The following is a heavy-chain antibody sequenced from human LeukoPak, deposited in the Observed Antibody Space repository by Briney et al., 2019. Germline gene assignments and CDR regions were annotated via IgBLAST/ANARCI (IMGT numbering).Heavy chain of an antibody. V-gene: IGHV4-59*01. CDR2: ISYSGST. CDR1: GGSISSYS. Sequence: SETLSLTCTVSGGSISSYSWSWIRQPPGKGLEWIWDISYSGSTNYNPSLKSRVTISVDTSKNQFSLKLSSVTAADTAVYYCARGGTYYYDSSGSLFDYWGQGTLVTVSS. J-gene: IGHJ4*02. CDR3: ARGGTYYYDSSGSLFDY. D-gene: IGHD3-22*01.